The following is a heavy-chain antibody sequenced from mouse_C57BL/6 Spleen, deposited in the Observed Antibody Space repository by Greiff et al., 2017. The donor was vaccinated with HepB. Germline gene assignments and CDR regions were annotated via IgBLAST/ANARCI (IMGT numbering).Heavy chain of an antibody. Sequence: VQLQQSGAELMKPGASVKLSCKATGYTFTGYWIEWVKQRPGHGLEWIGEILPGSGSTNYNEKFKGKATFTADTSSNTAYMQLSSLTTEDSAIYYCAREESLYYYGSRTGFAYWGQGTLVTVSA. V-gene: IGHV1-9*01. CDR1: GYTFTGYW. CDR3: AREESLYYYGSRTGFAY. CDR2: ILPGSGST. D-gene: IGHD1-1*01. J-gene: IGHJ3*01.